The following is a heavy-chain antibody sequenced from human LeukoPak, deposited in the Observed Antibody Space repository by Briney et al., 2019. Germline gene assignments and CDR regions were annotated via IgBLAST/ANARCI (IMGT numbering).Heavy chain of an antibody. CDR3: ARLRVVWDLDDAFDI. J-gene: IGHJ3*02. Sequence: GGSLRLSCAASGFTFDDYGMTWVRQAPGKGLEWVSGINWTGGSTAYADSVKGRFTISRDNAKNSLYLQMNSLRAEDTALYYCARLRVVWDLDDAFDIWGHGTMVIVSS. D-gene: IGHD1-26*01. CDR2: INWTGGST. V-gene: IGHV3-20*04. CDR1: GFTFDDYG.